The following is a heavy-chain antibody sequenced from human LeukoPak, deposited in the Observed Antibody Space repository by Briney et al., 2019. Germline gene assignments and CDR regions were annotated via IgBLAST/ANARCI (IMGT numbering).Heavy chain of an antibody. D-gene: IGHD4-17*01. J-gene: IGHJ4*02. V-gene: IGHV4-59*01. Sequence: PSETLSLTCTASGGSISTYYWSWIRQPPGKRLEWIGYIYYRGSTNYNPSLKSRVTISVDTSKNQFSLKVTSVTAADTAVYYCARVDYTVSPPYYFDYWGQGTLVTVSS. CDR1: GGSISTYY. CDR2: IYYRGST. CDR3: ARVDYTVSPPYYFDY.